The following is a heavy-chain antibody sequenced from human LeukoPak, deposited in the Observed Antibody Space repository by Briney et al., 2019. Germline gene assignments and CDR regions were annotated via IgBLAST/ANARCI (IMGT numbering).Heavy chain of an antibody. D-gene: IGHD3-22*01. CDR3: ARGYYYDSSGYIPDYFDY. Sequence: SSETLSLTCTVSGGSISSYYWSWIRQPPGKGLEWIGYIYYSGSTNYNPSLKSRVTISVDTSKNQFSLKLSSVTAADTAVYYCARGYYYDSSGYIPDYFDYWGQGTLVTVSS. V-gene: IGHV4-59*12. CDR1: GGSISSYY. CDR2: IYYSGST. J-gene: IGHJ4*02.